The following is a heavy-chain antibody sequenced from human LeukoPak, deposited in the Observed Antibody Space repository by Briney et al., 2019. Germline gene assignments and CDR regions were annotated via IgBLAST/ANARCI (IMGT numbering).Heavy chain of an antibody. Sequence: GGSLRLSCAASGFTFSTSWMSWVRQAPGKGLEWLANIKEDGSEQYYLDSVRGRFTISRDNAKNSLYLQMNSLRAEDTAVYYCARGGLQYRRVDFDVWGQGTMVTVSS. D-gene: IGHD3-10*01. CDR3: ARGGLQYRRVDFDV. CDR1: GFTFSTSW. J-gene: IGHJ3*01. V-gene: IGHV3-7*05. CDR2: IKEDGSEQ.